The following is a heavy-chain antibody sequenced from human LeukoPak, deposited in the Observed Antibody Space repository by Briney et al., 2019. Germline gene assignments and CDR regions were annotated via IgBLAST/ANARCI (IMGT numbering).Heavy chain of an antibody. J-gene: IGHJ4*02. D-gene: IGHD6-19*01. CDR3: ARSGPHYGWYYFDY. Sequence: SETLSLTCTVSGGSISSGGYYWTWIRQLPGKGLEWIGYIYYSGSTDYNPSLKSRLTISLDTSKNQFSLKLSSVTAADTAVYFCARSGPHYGWYYFDYWGQGTLVTVSS. CDR2: IYYSGST. V-gene: IGHV4-31*03. CDR1: GGSISSGGYY.